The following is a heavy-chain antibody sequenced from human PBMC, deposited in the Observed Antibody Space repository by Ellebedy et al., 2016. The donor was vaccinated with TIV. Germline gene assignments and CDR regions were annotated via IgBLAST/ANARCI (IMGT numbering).Heavy chain of an antibody. J-gene: IGHJ4*02. CDR3: ASTPFSAGSGYHPHDY. D-gene: IGHD5-12*01. CDR1: GASISSYY. CDR2: IYYNENT. V-gene: IGHV4-59*08. Sequence: MPSETLSLTCTVSGASISSYYWSWIRQPPGKGLEWIGYIYYNENTNYNPSLKSRVTISVDTSKNQFSLNLSSVTAADTAVYFCASTPFSAGSGYHPHDYWGQGILVTVSS.